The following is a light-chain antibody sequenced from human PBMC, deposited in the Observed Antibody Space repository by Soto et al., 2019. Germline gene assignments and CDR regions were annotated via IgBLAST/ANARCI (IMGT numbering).Light chain of an antibody. V-gene: IGKV1-27*01. CDR1: QGIYNY. CDR3: HKYNSALLT. CDR2: AAS. Sequence: DIQMTQSPSSLSASVGDRVTITCRASQGIYNYLAWYQQKPRKAPKLLIYAASTLEAVVPSRFSDSGSGTDFTLTISSLQPEDVATYYCHKYNSALLTFGQGTRLEIK. J-gene: IGKJ5*01.